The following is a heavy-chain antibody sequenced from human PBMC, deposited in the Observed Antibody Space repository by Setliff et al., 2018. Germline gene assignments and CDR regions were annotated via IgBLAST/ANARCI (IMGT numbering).Heavy chain of an antibody. CDR3: ARARHFGMDV. Sequence: GGSLRLSCAASGFTFSAHYMDWLRQAPGKGLEWVGRIRGRTDNYATAYAASVRGRFTISRDDSKNTAYLQMNSLRSDDTAVYYCARARHFGMDVWGQGTTVTVSS. CDR2: IRGRTDNYAT. V-gene: IGHV3-73*01. CDR1: GFTFSAHY. J-gene: IGHJ6*02.